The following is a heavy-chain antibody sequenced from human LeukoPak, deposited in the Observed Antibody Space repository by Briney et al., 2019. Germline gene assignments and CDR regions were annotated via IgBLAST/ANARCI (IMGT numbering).Heavy chain of an antibody. D-gene: IGHD3-3*01. Sequence: ASVKVSCKASGSTFFNSGISWVRPAPGQGLEWMGGIIPIFGTANYAQKFQGRVTITADESTSTAYMELSSLRSEDTAVYYCARDNSGAHYDFWSGYYNWFDPWGQGTLVTVSS. CDR1: GSTFFNSG. CDR2: IIPIFGTA. CDR3: ARDNSGAHYDFWSGYYNWFDP. V-gene: IGHV1-69*13. J-gene: IGHJ5*02.